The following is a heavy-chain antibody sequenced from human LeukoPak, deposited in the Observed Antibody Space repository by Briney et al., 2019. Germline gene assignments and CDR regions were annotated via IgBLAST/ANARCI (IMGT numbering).Heavy chain of an antibody. V-gene: IGHV1-24*01. CDR1: GYTLTELS. CDR2: FDPEDGET. CDR3: ATYDILTGYHNYFDY. J-gene: IGHJ4*02. D-gene: IGHD3-9*01. Sequence: ASVKVSCKVSGYTLTELSMPWVRQAPGKGLEWMGGFDPEDGETVYAQKSQGRVTMTEDTSTDTAYMELSSLRSEDTAVYYCATYDILTGYHNYFDYWGQGTLVTVSS.